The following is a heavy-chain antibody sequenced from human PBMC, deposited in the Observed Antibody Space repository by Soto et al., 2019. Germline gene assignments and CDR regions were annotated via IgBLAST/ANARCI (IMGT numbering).Heavy chain of an antibody. D-gene: IGHD1-26*01. V-gene: IGHV3-30*18. Sequence: QVQLVESGGGVVQPGRSLRLSCEASGFTFSVYGMHCVRQAPGKGLEWVAVISYYGTNEYYEDSVKGRLTISRDNSKNTLYLQMNSMRIEDTAVYFCAKEDPSGRYSLDYWGQGSQVTVSS. CDR3: AKEDPSGRYSLDY. CDR2: ISYYGTNE. J-gene: IGHJ4*02. CDR1: GFTFSVYG.